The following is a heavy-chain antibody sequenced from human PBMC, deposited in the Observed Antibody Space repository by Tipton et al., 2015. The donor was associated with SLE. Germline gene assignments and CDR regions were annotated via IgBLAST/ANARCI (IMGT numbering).Heavy chain of an antibody. CDR1: GFTFSSYG. CDR3: AKDYYGSGSYSYFDY. D-gene: IGHD3-10*01. CDR2: IRYDGSNK. V-gene: IGHV3-30*02. J-gene: IGHJ4*02. Sequence: GSLRLSCAASGFTFSSYGMHWVRQAPGKGLEWVAFIRYDGSNKYYADSVKGRFTISRDNSKNTLYLQMNSLRAEDTAVYYCAKDYYGSGSYSYFDYWGQGTLVTVSS.